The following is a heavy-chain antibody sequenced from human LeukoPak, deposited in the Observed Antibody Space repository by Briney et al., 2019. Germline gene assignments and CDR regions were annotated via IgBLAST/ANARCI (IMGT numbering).Heavy chain of an antibody. CDR1: GFTFSNYE. Sequence: GGSLRLSCAASGFTFSNYEMNWVRQAPGKGLEWVSYISSSGSTIYYTDSVKGRFTISRDNAKNSLYLQMNSLRAEDTAVYYCAKGQEVSDWPRGIFHHWGQGTLVTVSS. CDR2: ISSSGSTI. D-gene: IGHD6-19*01. J-gene: IGHJ1*01. V-gene: IGHV3-48*03. CDR3: AKGQEVSDWPRGIFHH.